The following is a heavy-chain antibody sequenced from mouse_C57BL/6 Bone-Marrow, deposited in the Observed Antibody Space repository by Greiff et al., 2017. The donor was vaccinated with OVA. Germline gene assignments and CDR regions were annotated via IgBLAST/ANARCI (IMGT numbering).Heavy chain of an antibody. Sequence: QVQLQQPGAELVKPGASVKLSRQASGYTFNSYWMHWVKQRPGQGLEWIGMIHPNSGSNNDNEMFKSKATLTVDKYSSTAYMQRSSLTSEDSAVYYCASDYGSPARYFDVWGTGTTVTVSS. CDR3: ASDYGSPARYFDV. J-gene: IGHJ1*03. D-gene: IGHD1-1*01. CDR1: GYTFNSYW. V-gene: IGHV1-64*01. CDR2: IHPNSGSN.